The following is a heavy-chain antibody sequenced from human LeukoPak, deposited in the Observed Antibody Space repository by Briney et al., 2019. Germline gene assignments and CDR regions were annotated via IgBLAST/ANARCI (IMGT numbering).Heavy chain of an antibody. J-gene: IGHJ4*02. Sequence: GGSLRLSCAASGFTFSNAWMSWVRQAPGKGLECVGRIKSKTDGGTTDYSAPVKGRFTISRDDSKNTLYLQMNSLKTEDTAVYYCTTVEMYYYDSSGYYYVGGVDYWGQGTLVTVSS. CDR3: TTVEMYYYDSSGYYYVGGVDY. CDR2: IKSKTDGGTT. CDR1: GFTFSNAW. D-gene: IGHD3-22*01. V-gene: IGHV3-15*01.